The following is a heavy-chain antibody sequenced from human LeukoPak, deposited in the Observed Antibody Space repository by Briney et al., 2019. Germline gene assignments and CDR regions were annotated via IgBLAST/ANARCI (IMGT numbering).Heavy chain of an antibody. CDR1: GYTFTGYY. J-gene: IGHJ4*02. V-gene: IGHV1-2*06. CDR2: INPNSGGT. D-gene: IGHD6-19*01. CDR3: ARAGIAVAGTFDY. Sequence: ASVNVSCKASGYTFTGYYMHWVRQVPGQGLEWMGRINPNSGGTNYAQKFQGRVTMTRDTSISTAYMELSRLRSDDTAVYYCARAGIAVAGTFDYWGQGTLVTVSS.